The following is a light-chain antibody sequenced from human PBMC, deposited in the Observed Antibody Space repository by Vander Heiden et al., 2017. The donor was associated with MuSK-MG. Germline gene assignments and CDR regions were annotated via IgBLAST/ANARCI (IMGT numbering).Light chain of an antibody. V-gene: IGKV1-39*01. CDR2: AGS. CDR1: LSISRY. CDR3: IQGNRTPLT. J-gene: IGKJ4*02. Sequence: DIQISQSPSSLSASVGARLTFTCLAILSISRYLNWYQQKPGKAPKLLIYAGSSLPSGVPSRCSGSGSGTDFTLTISSLEPEDVATYYCIQGNRTPLTFGGGTKVEIK.